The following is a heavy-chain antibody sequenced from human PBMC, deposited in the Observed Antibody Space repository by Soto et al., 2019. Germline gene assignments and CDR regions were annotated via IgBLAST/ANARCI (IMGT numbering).Heavy chain of an antibody. CDR1: GGSISSYY. V-gene: IGHV4-59*12. CDR3: ARDYGDYVLSDYMDV. J-gene: IGHJ6*03. CDR2: IYYSGST. D-gene: IGHD4-17*01. Sequence: PSETLSLTCTVSGGSISSYYWSWIRQPPGKGLEWIGYIYYSGSTNYNPSLKSRVTISLDTSKNQFSLKLSSVTAADTAVYYCARDYGDYVLSDYMDVWGKGTTVTVSS.